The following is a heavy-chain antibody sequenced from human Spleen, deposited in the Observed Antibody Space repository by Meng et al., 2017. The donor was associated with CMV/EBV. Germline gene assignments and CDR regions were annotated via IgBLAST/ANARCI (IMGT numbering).Heavy chain of an antibody. Sequence: VGSLRLSCAASGFTFSNAWMSWVRQAPGKGLEWVGRIKSKTDGGTTDYAAPVKGRFTISRDDSKNTLYLQMNSLKTEDTAVYYCTTVRVLEWSFRISWFDPWGQGTLVTVSS. J-gene: IGHJ5*02. V-gene: IGHV3-15*01. CDR1: GFTFSNAW. D-gene: IGHD3-3*01. CDR3: TTVRVLEWSFRISWFDP. CDR2: IKSKTDGGTT.